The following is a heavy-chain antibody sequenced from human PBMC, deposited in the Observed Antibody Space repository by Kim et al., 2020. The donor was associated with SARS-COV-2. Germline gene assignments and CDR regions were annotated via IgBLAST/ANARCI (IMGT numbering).Heavy chain of an antibody. V-gene: IGHV3-66*01. J-gene: IGHJ4*02. CDR3: AVTFGGLGY. Sequence: GSTYHADSVTRRFTISRDNSKNTLYLQMNSLRAEDTAVYYCAVTFGGLGYWGQGTLVTVSS. D-gene: IGHD3-16*01. CDR2: GST.